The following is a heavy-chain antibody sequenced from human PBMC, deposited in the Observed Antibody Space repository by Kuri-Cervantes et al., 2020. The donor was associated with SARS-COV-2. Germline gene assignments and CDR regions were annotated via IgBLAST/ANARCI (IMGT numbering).Heavy chain of an antibody. V-gene: IGHV1-8*02. Sequence: ASVKVSCKASGYTFTSYGISWVRQATGQGLEWMGWMNPNSGNTGYAQKFQGRVTMTRNTSISTAYMELSSLRSEDTAVYYCASSIVVVPAAVSGYYGMDVWGQGTTVTVSS. D-gene: IGHD2-2*01. CDR2: MNPNSGNT. CDR1: GYTFTSYG. CDR3: ASSIVVVPAAVSGYYGMDV. J-gene: IGHJ6*02.